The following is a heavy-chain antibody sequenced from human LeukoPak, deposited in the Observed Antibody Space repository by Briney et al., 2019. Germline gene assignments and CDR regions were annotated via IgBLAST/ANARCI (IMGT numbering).Heavy chain of an antibody. CDR1: GFSFRNYG. CDR3: ARGSARWFDP. CDR2: IWYDGSDK. V-gene: IGHV3-33*01. Sequence: GGSLRLSCAASGFSFRNYGMHWVRQAPGKGLEWVAAIWYDGSDKYYADSVKGRFTISRDNAKRSLYLQMNSLRAEDTAVYYCARGSARWFDPWGQGTLVTVSS. J-gene: IGHJ5*02.